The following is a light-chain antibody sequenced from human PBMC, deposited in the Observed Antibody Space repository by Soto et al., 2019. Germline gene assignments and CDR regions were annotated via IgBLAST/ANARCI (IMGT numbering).Light chain of an antibody. CDR1: QDIGNR. V-gene: IGKV1-33*01. CDR3: QQFARRPALT. Sequence: DIPMTQSPSPLSASVGDRVTITCQASQDIGNRLNWYQQKPGQAPKLLAYDASNLHSGVPSRFSGHGSGTDFTLSITNLQAEDFATSYCQQFARRPALTFGPGTKLEIK. CDR2: DAS. J-gene: IGKJ3*01.